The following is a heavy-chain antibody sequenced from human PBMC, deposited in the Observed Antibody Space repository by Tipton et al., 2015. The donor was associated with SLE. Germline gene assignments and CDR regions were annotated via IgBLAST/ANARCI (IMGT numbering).Heavy chain of an antibody. D-gene: IGHD4-23*01. CDR3: ARANSIARDAFDI. J-gene: IGHJ3*02. CDR1: GGSISSSNYY. Sequence: TLSLTCTVSGGSISSSNYYWGWIRQPPGKGLEWIGSIYYSGSTYYNPSLKSRVTISVDTSKNQLSLKLSSVTAADTAVYYCARANSIARDAFDIWGPGTMVTVSS. CDR2: IYYSGST. V-gene: IGHV4-39*07.